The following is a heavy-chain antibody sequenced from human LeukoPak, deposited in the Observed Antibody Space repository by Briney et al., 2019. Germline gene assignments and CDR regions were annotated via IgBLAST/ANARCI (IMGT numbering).Heavy chain of an antibody. J-gene: IGHJ3*02. CDR3: AVAYYYGSGDAFDI. CDR1: GFTFISYA. Sequence: GGSLRLSCAASGFTFISYAMSWVRQAPGKGLEWVSSINSDSNYIYYADSVQGRFTISRDNAKNSLYLQMNSLRAEDTAVYYCAVAYYYGSGDAFDIWGQGTKVTVSS. D-gene: IGHD3-10*01. V-gene: IGHV3-21*01. CDR2: INSDSNYI.